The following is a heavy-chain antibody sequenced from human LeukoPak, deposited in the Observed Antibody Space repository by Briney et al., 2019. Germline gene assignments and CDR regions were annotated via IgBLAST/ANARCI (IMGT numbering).Heavy chain of an antibody. CDR1: GFTFTNYE. Sequence: GGSLRLSCAASGFTFTNYEMNWVRQAPGKGLEWVSYISSSGATIYYADSVKGRFFISRDNAKYSLYLQINSLRAEDTAVYYCARTPANYFDYWGQGTLVTVSS. CDR2: ISSSGATI. V-gene: IGHV3-48*03. J-gene: IGHJ4*02. D-gene: IGHD2-15*01. CDR3: ARTPANYFDY.